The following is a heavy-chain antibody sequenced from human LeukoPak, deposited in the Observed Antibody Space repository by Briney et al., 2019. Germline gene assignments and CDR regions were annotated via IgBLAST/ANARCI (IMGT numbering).Heavy chain of an antibody. D-gene: IGHD1-26*01. CDR1: GFTFSSYS. CDR3: AKVPVADAIVVDFYYMDV. J-gene: IGHJ6*03. V-gene: IGHV3-21*01. CDR2: ISSSSSYI. Sequence: GGSLRLSCAASGFTFSSYSMNWVRQAPGKGLEWVSSISSSSSYIYYADSVKGRFTISRDNSKNTLFLQMNSLKTEDTAVYYCAKVPVADAIVVDFYYMDVWGKGTTVTVSS.